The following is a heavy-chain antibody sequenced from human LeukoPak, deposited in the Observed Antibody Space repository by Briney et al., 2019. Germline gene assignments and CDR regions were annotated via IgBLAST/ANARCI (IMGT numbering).Heavy chain of an antibody. V-gene: IGHV3-11*01. CDR2: ISSSGSTI. J-gene: IGHJ4*02. D-gene: IGHD3-22*01. CDR1: GFTFSSYA. CDR3: ARGTLNSSGYYRYFDY. Sequence: GGSLRLSCAASGFTFSSYAMSWIRQAPGKGLEWVSYISSSGSTIYYADSVKGRFTISRDNAKNSLYLQMNSLRAEDTAVYYCARGTLNSSGYYRYFDYWGQGTLVTVSS.